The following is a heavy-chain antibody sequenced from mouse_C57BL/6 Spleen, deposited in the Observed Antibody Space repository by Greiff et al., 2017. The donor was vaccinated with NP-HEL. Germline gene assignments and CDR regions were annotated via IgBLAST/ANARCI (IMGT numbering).Heavy chain of an antibody. D-gene: IGHD2-4*01. Sequence: QVQLQQPGAELVKPGASVKLSCKASGYTFTSYWMQWVKQRPGQGLEWIGEIDPSDSYTNYNQKFKGKATLTVDTSSSTAYMQLSSLTSEDSAVYYGARLGRYDYDVNYAMDYWGQGTSVTVSA. J-gene: IGHJ4*01. V-gene: IGHV1-50*01. CDR1: GYTFTSYW. CDR3: ARLGRYDYDVNYAMDY. CDR2: IDPSDSYT.